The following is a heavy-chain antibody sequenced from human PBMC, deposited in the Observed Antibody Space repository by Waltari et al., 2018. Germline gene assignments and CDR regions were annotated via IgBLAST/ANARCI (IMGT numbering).Heavy chain of an antibody. CDR2: INHSGST. V-gene: IGHV4-34*01. J-gene: IGHJ4*02. Sequence: QVQLQQWGAGLLKPSETLSLPCAVYGGSFSGYYWRWVRQPPGKGLEWIGEINHSGSTNYNPSLKSRVTISVDTSKNQFSLKLSSVTAADTAVYYCAREKIAARRGTFDYWGQGTLVTVSS. CDR1: GGSFSGYY. CDR3: AREKIAARRGTFDY. D-gene: IGHD6-6*01.